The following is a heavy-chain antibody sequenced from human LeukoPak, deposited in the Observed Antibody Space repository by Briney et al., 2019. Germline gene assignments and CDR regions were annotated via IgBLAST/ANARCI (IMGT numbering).Heavy chain of an antibody. CDR3: ARGDYGDYPIHLFDY. CDR1: GFTFSSYG. D-gene: IGHD4-17*01. CDR2: IWYDGSNK. J-gene: IGHJ4*02. V-gene: IGHV3-33*01. Sequence: GGSLRLSCAASGFTFSSYGMHWVRQAPGKGLEWVAVIWYDGSNKYYAASVKGRFTISRDNSKNTLYLQMNSLRAEDTAVYYCARGDYGDYPIHLFDYWGQGTLVTVSS.